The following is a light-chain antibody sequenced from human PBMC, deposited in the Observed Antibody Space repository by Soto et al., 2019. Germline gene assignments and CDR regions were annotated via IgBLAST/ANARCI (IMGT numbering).Light chain of an antibody. CDR2: DVT. J-gene: IGLJ2*01. CDR3: SSYTTSSTVV. CDR1: SSDVGGYNY. Sequence: QSALTQPASVSGSPGQSITISCTGTSSDVGGYNYVSWYQHHPGKAPKLMIYDVTNRPSGVSNRFSGSKSGNTVSLIISGLQAEDEADYFCSSYTTSSTVVFGGGTKLTVL. V-gene: IGLV2-14*03.